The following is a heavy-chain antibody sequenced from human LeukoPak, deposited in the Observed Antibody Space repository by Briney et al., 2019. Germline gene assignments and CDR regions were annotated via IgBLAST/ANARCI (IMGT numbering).Heavy chain of an antibody. CDR3: ARLGGNWFDP. Sequence: PSETLSLTCSVSGGSISSYHWSWIRQPPGKGLEWIGYIYTSGSTNYNPSLKSRLTISVDTPKNQFSLKLSSVTAVDTAVYYCARLGGNWFDPWGQGALVTVSS. V-gene: IGHV4-4*09. J-gene: IGHJ5*02. CDR1: GGSISSYH. CDR2: IYTSGST. D-gene: IGHD2-15*01.